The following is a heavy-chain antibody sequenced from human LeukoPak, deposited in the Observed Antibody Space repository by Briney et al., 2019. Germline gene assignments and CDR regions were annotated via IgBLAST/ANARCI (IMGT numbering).Heavy chain of an antibody. CDR1: GYTFTSYD. CDR3: ATSGGEMATIEGVDY. CDR2: MNPNSGNT. J-gene: IGHJ4*02. Sequence: GASVKVSCKASGYTFTSYDINWVRQATGQGLEWMGWMNPNSGNTGYAQKFQGRVTMTRNTSISTAYMELSSLRSEDTAVYYCATSGGEMATIEGVDYWGQGTLVTVSS. V-gene: IGHV1-8*01. D-gene: IGHD5-24*01.